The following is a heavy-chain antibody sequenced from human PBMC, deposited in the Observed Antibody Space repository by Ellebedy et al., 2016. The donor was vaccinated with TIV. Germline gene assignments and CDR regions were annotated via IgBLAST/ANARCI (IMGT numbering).Heavy chain of an antibody. Sequence: GGSLRLSCAASGFTFSSYWMHWVRQAPGKGLVWVSRINSDGSSTSYADSVKGRFTISRDNSKNTLYLQMNSLRAEDTAVYYCAREGWIVDAFDIWGQGTMVTVSS. CDR1: GFTFSSYW. CDR2: INSDGSST. CDR3: AREGWIVDAFDI. J-gene: IGHJ3*02. V-gene: IGHV3-74*01. D-gene: IGHD2-15*01.